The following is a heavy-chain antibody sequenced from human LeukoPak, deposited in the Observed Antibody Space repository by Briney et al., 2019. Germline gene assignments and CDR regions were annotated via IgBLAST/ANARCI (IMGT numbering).Heavy chain of an antibody. D-gene: IGHD3-22*01. CDR2: IYVSGRT. V-gene: IGHV4-61*02. CDR3: ARAYDRSGYQAMGFDS. CDR1: GGSISSGTYY. Sequence: PSETLSLTCTVSGGSISSGTYYWSWLRQPAGKGLEWIGRIYVSGRTDYNPSLKSRVTISIDTSKNQFPLKLSSVAAADTAVYFCARAYDRSGYQAMGFDSWGQGILVTVSS. J-gene: IGHJ4*02.